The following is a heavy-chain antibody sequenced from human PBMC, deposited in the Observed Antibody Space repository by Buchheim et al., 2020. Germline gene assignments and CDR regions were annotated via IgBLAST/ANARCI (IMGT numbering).Heavy chain of an antibody. CDR3: ARGEGMATITDYYYYGMDV. Sequence: EVQLVESGGGLVQPGGSLRLSCAASGFTFSSYSMNWVRQAPGKGLEWVSYISSSSSTIYYADSVKGRFTISRDNAKNPLYLQMNSLRDEDTAVYYCARGEGMATITDYYYYGMDVWGQGTT. J-gene: IGHJ6*02. CDR2: ISSSSSTI. V-gene: IGHV3-48*02. CDR1: GFTFSSYS. D-gene: IGHD5-24*01.